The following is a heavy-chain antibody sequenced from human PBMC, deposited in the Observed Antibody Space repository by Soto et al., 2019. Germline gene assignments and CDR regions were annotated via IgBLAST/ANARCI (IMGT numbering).Heavy chain of an antibody. V-gene: IGHV3-23*01. CDR1: GFTFSSYV. D-gene: IGHD1-26*01. Sequence: PGGSLRLSCAASGFTFSSYVMSWVRQAPGKGLEWASSISNSGGSTYYADSVKGRFTISRDNSKNTLYLQMNSLRAEDTAVYYCAKEDVGGYYYSGLWGRGTLVTVSS. CDR2: ISNSGGST. CDR3: AKEDVGGYYYSGL. J-gene: IGHJ4*02.